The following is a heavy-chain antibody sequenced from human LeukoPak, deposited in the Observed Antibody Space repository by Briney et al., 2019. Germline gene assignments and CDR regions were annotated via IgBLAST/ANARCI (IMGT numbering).Heavy chain of an antibody. CDR3: ARVPDVTARPCDT. D-gene: IGHD2-21*02. Sequence: SETLSLTCAVYGGSLSDSYWTWIRQTPGRGHEWSGESSHTVHLVRYTPSLKGRATISVDSSKKQFSLRLTSVTAADTGIYYCARVPDVTARPCDTWGAGTIVTVSS. J-gene: IGHJ5*02. V-gene: IGHV4-34*01. CDR1: GGSLSDSY. CDR2: SSHTVHLV.